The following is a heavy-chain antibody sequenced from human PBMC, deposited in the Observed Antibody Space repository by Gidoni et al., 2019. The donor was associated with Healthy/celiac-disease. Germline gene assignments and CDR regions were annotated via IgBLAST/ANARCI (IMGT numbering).Heavy chain of an antibody. V-gene: IGHV4-39*01. CDR1: GGSISSSSYY. CDR3: ARPWESGSGDDY. J-gene: IGHJ4*02. D-gene: IGHD3-10*01. Sequence: QLQLQESGPGLVKPSETLSLTCTVSGGSISSSSYYWGWIRQPPGKGLEWIGSIYYSGSTYYNPSLKSRVTISVDTSKNQFSLKLSSVTAADTAVYYCARPWESGSGDDYWGQGTLVTVSS. CDR2: IYYSGST.